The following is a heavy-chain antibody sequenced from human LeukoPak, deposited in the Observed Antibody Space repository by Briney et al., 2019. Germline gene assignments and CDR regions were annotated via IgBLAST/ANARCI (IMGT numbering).Heavy chain of an antibody. Sequence: ASMKVSCKASGYTFTGYYMHWVRQAPGQGLEWMGWINPNSGGTNYAQKFQGRVTMTRDTSISTAYMELSRLRSDDTAVYYCARSGDYYDFWSGYDYYYYMDVWGKGTTVTVSS. V-gene: IGHV1-2*02. D-gene: IGHD3-3*01. CDR3: ARSGDYYDFWSGYDYYYYMDV. CDR1: GYTFTGYY. J-gene: IGHJ6*03. CDR2: INPNSGGT.